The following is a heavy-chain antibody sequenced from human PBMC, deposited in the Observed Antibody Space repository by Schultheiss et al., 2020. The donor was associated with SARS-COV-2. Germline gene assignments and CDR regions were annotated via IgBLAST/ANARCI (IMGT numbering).Heavy chain of an antibody. CDR1: GYTFSDNY. D-gene: IGHD3-22*01. J-gene: IGHJ4*02. Sequence: ASVKVSCKASGYTFSDNYIHWVRQAPGQGLEWMGIINPSGGSTNYAQKFQGRVTVTRDTSTSTVYMELSSLRSEDTAVYYCARGGYYYDSSGRLDYWGQGSLVTVSS. V-gene: IGHV1-46*01. CDR2: INPSGGST. CDR3: ARGGYYYDSSGRLDY.